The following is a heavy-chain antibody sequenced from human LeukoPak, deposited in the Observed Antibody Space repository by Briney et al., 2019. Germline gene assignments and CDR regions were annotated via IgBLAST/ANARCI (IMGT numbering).Heavy chain of an antibody. J-gene: IGHJ4*02. D-gene: IGHD6-19*01. CDR2: IYYTGSN. Sequence: SETVSLTCTVSGGPNSDYCWNWLPQPPGKEREWIGYIYYTGSNNYNPSLESRVTISVDTSNNQFSLKLSSVTAADTAMYYCARSPNRGSGWYPLWGQGTLVTVSS. CDR1: GGPNSDYC. CDR3: ARSPNRGSGWYPL. V-gene: IGHV4-59*01.